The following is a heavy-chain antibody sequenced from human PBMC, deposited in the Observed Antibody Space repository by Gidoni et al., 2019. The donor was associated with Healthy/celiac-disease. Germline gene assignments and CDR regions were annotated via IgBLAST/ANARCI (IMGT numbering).Heavy chain of an antibody. CDR2: ISGSGGST. D-gene: IGHD3-22*01. Sequence: EVQLVESGGGLVQPGGSLRLSCAASGFTFRSYAMSWVRQAPGKGLEWVSAISGSGGSTYYADSVKGRFTISRDNSKNTLYLQMNSLRAEDTAVYYCARDPYYDSSGYYSPWDYWGQGTLVTVSS. CDR3: ARDPYYDSSGYYSPWDY. V-gene: IGHV3-23*04. CDR1: GFTFRSYA. J-gene: IGHJ4*02.